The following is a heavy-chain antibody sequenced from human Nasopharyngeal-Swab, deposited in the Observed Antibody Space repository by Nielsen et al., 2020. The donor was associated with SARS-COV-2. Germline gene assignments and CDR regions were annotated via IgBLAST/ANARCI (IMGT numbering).Heavy chain of an antibody. CDR2: INPSGGST. J-gene: IGHJ5*02. V-gene: IGHV1-46*01. D-gene: IGHD3-22*01. Sequence: WVRQAPGQGLEWMGIINPSGGSTSYAQKFQGRVTMTRDTSTSTVYMELSSLRSEDTAVYYCARDLDSSGYYPNWFDPWGQGTLATVSS. CDR3: ARDLDSSGYYPNWFDP.